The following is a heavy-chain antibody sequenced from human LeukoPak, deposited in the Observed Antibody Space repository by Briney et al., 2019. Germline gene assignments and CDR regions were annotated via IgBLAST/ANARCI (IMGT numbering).Heavy chain of an antibody. CDR3: AKGEGDRRGYYHDTFDI. Sequence: GGSLRLSCAASGFTFSSYAMSWVRQAPGKGLEWVSAISASGASTYYADSVKGRFTISRDNSKNTLYLQMNSLRAEDTAVYYCAKGEGDRRGYYHDTFDIWGQGTMVTVSS. D-gene: IGHD3-22*01. J-gene: IGHJ3*02. CDR2: ISASGAST. CDR1: GFTFSSYA. V-gene: IGHV3-23*01.